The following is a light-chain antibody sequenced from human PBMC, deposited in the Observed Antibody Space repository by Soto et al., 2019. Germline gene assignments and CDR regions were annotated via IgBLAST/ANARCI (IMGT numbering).Light chain of an antibody. CDR2: DAF. J-gene: IGKJ2*01. Sequence: DIQMTQSPSSLSASVGDRVTITCQASQDINNNLNWFQQKPGKAPILLIYDAFKLDTGVPSRFSGSGSGTDFTFTINNLQPEDIATYYCQHYENVPYDFGQGTKLEIK. CDR1: QDINNN. V-gene: IGKV1-33*01. CDR3: QHYENVPYD.